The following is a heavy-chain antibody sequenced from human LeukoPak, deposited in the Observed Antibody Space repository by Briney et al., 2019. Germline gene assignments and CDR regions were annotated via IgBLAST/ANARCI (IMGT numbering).Heavy chain of an antibody. CDR1: GGTFTNHA. CDR3: VRDCSTPCFIFSDY. Sequence: GASVKVSCKASGGTFTNHAITWVRQAPGQGLEWMGWISGYNTSTKYAQNLQGRVTMTTDTSTSTAYMELRSLRSDDTAVYYCVRDCSTPCFIFSDYWGQGTLVTVSS. D-gene: IGHD2-2*01. V-gene: IGHV1-18*01. J-gene: IGHJ4*02. CDR2: ISGYNTST.